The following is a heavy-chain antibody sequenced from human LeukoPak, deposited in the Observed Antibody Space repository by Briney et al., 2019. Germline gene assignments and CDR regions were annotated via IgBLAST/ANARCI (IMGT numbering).Heavy chain of an antibody. CDR1: GGSISSGSYY. V-gene: IGHV4-61*02. J-gene: IGHJ4*02. Sequence: ASETLSLTCTVSGGSISSGSYYWSWIRQPAGKGLEWIGRIYTSGSTNYNPSLKSRVTISVDTSKNQFSLKLSSVTAADTAVYYCAGADVDTAPFDYWGQGTLVTVSS. CDR2: IYTSGST. D-gene: IGHD5-18*01. CDR3: AGADVDTAPFDY.